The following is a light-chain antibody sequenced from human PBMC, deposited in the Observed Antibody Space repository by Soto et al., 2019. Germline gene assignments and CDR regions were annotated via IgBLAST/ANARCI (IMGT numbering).Light chain of an antibody. J-gene: IGKJ2*01. CDR2: QAS. CDR1: QSINIY. Sequence: DIQVTQSPATLSASVGDGVTITCRASQSINIYLAWYRQKPGKAPELLIYQASILEPGVPSRFSGRGSGTEFTLTISSLQPDDFATYYCQQYSRYSAFGQGTKVDIK. V-gene: IGKV1-5*03. CDR3: QQYSRYSA.